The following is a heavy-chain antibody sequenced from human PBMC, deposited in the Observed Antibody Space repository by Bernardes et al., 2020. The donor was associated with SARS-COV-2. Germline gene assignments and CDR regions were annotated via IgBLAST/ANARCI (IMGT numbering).Heavy chain of an antibody. CDR1: GFSFSSYW. CDR3: ARPHYHSSGYYSGAFDI. Sequence: GWSLRLSCAASGFSFSSYWMHWVRQAPGKGLAWVSRINSDGSTTSYADSVKGRFTISRDNAKNTLYLQVNSLRAEDTAVYYCARPHYHSSGYYSGAFDIWGQGKMVTVSS. CDR2: INSDGSTT. J-gene: IGHJ3*02. V-gene: IGHV3-74*01. D-gene: IGHD3-22*01.